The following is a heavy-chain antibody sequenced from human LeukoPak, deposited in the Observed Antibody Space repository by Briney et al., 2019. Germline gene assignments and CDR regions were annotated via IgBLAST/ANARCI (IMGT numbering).Heavy chain of an antibody. CDR1: GFTFSDYY. J-gene: IGHJ5*02. CDR2: ISSSGSTI. Sequence: GGSLRLSCAASGFTFSDYYMSWIRQAPGKGLEWVSYISSSGSTIYYADSVKGRFTISRDNAKNSLYLQMNSLRAEDTAVYYCARCYYDSSGCWFDPWGQGTLVTVSS. CDR3: ARCYYDSSGCWFDP. V-gene: IGHV3-11*04. D-gene: IGHD3-22*01.